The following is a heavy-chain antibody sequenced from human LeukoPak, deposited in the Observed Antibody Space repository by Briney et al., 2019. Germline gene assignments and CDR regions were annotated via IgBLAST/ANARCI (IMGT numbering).Heavy chain of an antibody. CDR3: ARRWELLPDYYYYMDV. V-gene: IGHV4-39*01. Sequence: SETLSLTCTVSGGSISSSSYYWGWIRQPPGKGLEWIGSIYYSGSTYYNPSLKSRVTISVDTSKNQFSLKLSSVTAADMAVYYCARRWELLPDYYYYMDVWGKGTTVTVSS. CDR1: GGSISSSSYY. D-gene: IGHD1-26*01. CDR2: IYYSGST. J-gene: IGHJ6*03.